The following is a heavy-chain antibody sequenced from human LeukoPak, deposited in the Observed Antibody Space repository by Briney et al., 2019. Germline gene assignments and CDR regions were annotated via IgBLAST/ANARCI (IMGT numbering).Heavy chain of an antibody. CDR1: GFTFSSYA. CDR3: AKDSRGSGWNYFDY. V-gene: IGHV3-23*01. CDR2: ISGSGGST. Sequence: GGSLRLSCAASGFTFSSYAMSWVRQAPGKGLEWVSAISGSGGSTYYADSVKGRFTISRDNSKNTLYLQMNSLRAEDAAVYYCAKDSRGSGWNYFDYWGQGTLVTVSS. J-gene: IGHJ4*02. D-gene: IGHD6-19*01.